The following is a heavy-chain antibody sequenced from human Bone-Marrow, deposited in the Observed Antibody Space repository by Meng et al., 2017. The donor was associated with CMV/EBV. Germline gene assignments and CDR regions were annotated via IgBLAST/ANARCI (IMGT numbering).Heavy chain of an antibody. CDR3: ARDSGKYGSGSYNVY. J-gene: IGHJ4*02. CDR2: INPNSGGT. D-gene: IGHD3-10*01. Sequence: ASVKVSCKASGYTFTGYYMHWVRQDPGQGLEWMGWINPNSGGTNYAQKFQGTVTMTRDTSISTAYMELSRLRFDDTAVYYCARDSGKYGSGSYNVYWGQGTLVTVSS. V-gene: IGHV1-2*02. CDR1: GYTFTGYY.